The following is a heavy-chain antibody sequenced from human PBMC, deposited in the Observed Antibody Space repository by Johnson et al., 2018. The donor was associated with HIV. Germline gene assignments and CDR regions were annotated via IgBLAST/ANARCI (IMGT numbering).Heavy chain of an antibody. D-gene: IGHD4-17*01. CDR3: ARPSVVTTWTTTPWAFDI. J-gene: IGHJ3*02. CDR2: ISGSGGST. V-gene: IGHV3-66*02. CDR1: GITVNTNY. Sequence: VQLVESGGGLVQSGESLRLSCAASGITVNTNYMSWVRRAPGKGLEWVSVISGSGGSTYYADSVKGRFTISRDNSKSMLYLQMNSLRAEDTAVYYCARPSVVTTWTTTPWAFDIWGQGTMVTVSS.